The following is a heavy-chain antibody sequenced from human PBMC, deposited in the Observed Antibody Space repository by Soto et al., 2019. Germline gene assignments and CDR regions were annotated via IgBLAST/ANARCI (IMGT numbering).Heavy chain of an antibody. D-gene: IGHD2-15*01. V-gene: IGHV4-61*01. CDR3: ARVPYCSGGSCYPRWFDP. J-gene: IGHJ5*02. CDR1: GGSVSSATYY. Sequence: QVQLQESGPGLVKPSETLSLTCTVSGGSVSSATYYWSWIRQPPGKGPEWIAYIYYSGSTNYNPSLKSRVTISVDTSKNQFSLKLSSVTAADTAVYYCARVPYCSGGSCYPRWFDPWGQGTLVTVSS. CDR2: IYYSGST.